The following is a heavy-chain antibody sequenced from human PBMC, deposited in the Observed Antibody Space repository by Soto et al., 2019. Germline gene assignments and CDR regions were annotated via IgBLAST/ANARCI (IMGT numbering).Heavy chain of an antibody. CDR3: AYGSSSSWIDY. J-gene: IGHJ4*02. Sequence: PSETLSLTCSVSGDSMRGYHFYWGWIRQAPGKGLEWIGSAYFSGGNTYYSPSLKSRVSISVDKSKNEFSLRLTSLTAADTAVYFCAYGSSSSWIDYWGQGTLGTGSS. CDR2: AYFSGGNT. CDR1: GDSMRGYHFY. D-gene: IGHD6-6*01. V-gene: IGHV4-39*01.